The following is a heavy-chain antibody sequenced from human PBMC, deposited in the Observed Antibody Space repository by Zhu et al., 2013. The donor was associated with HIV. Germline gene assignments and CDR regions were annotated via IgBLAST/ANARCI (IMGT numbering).Heavy chain of an antibody. J-gene: IGHJ1*01. CDR1: GYNFTTYG. CDR2: ISAYNGNT. D-gene: IGHD2-15*01. CDR3: ARWGYCSGGSCYSLYH. Sequence: QVQLVQSGAEVKKPGASVKVSCKASGYNFTTYGITWVRQAPGQGLEWMGWISAYNGNTNYAQKLQGRVTMTTDTSTSTAYMELRSLRSDDTAVYYCARWGYCSGGSCYSLYHWGQGPRSPSPQ. V-gene: IGHV1-18*01.